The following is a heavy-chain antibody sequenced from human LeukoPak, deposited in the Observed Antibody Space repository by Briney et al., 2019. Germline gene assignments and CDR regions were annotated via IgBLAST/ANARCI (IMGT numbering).Heavy chain of an antibody. CDR3: ARRQGWLS. CDR2: INHSGST. CDR1: GGSFSGYY. J-gene: IGHJ3*01. Sequence: PSETLSLTCAVYGGSFSGYYWSWIRQPPGKGLEWIGEINHSGSTNYNLSLKSRVTISVDTSKNQFSLKLSSVTAADTAVYYCARRQGWLSWGQGTMVTVSS. V-gene: IGHV4-34*01. D-gene: IGHD3-22*01.